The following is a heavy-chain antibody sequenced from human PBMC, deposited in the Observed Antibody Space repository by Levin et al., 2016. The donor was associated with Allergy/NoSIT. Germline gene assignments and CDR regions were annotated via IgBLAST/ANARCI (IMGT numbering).Heavy chain of an antibody. CDR2: IFYSGST. Sequence: SETLSLTCTVSGGSISGYYWSWIRQPPGKGLEWIGYIFYSGSTNYNPSLTSRVSISVDTSKNQFSLRLTSVTAADTAVYYCAREDYGGDSGYWGQGMLVTVSA. CDR3: AREDYGGDSGY. D-gene: IGHD4-23*01. J-gene: IGHJ4*02. CDR1: GGSISGYY. V-gene: IGHV4-59*13.